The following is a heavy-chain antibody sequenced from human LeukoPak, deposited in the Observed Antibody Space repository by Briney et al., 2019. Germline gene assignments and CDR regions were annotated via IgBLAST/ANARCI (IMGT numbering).Heavy chain of an antibody. Sequence: SETLSLTCTVSGGSISSGGYYWSWIRQHPGKGLEWIGYIYYSGSTYYNPSLKSRVTISVDTSKNQFSLKLSSVTAADTAVYYCARVTDDYGDSDAFDIWGQGTMVTVSS. CDR3: ARVTDDYGDSDAFDI. J-gene: IGHJ3*02. V-gene: IGHV4-61*08. CDR1: GGSISSGGYY. D-gene: IGHD4-17*01. CDR2: IYYSGST.